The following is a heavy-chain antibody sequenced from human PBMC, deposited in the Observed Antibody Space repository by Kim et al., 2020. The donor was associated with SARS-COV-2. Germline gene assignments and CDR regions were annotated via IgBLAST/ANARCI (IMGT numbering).Heavy chain of an antibody. CDR3: ARREGGVWFDP. CDR1: GGSVSSGSYY. Sequence: SETLSLTCTVSGGSVSSGSYYWSWIRQPPGKGLEWIGYIYYSGSTNYNPSLKTRVTISVDTSKNQFSLKLSSVTASDTAVYYCARREGGVWFDPWGQGTLVTVSS. D-gene: IGHD1-26*01. J-gene: IGHJ5*02. V-gene: IGHV4-61*01. CDR2: IYYSGST.